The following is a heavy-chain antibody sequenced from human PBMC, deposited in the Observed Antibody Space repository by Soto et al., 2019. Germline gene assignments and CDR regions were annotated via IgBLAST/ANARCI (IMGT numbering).Heavy chain of an antibody. Sequence: SETLSLTCTVSGGSVSSGSYYWSWIRQPPGKGLEWIGYIYYSGSTNYNPSLKSRVTISVDTSKNQFSLKLSSVTAADTAVYYCARDSTEIFDYWGQGTLVTVSS. V-gene: IGHV4-61*01. CDR3: ARDSTEIFDY. CDR1: GGSVSSGSYY. J-gene: IGHJ4*02. CDR2: IYYSGST.